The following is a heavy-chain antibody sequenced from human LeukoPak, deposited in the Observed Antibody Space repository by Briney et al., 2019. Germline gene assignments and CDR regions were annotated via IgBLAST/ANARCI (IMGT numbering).Heavy chain of an antibody. CDR3: ARSHLGYSYGYLSEVY. CDR1: GYTFTSYY. D-gene: IGHD5-18*01. J-gene: IGHJ4*02. Sequence: GASVKVSCKASGYTFTSYYMHWVRQAPGQGLEWMGIINPSGGSTSYAQKFQGRVTMTRDMSTSTVYMELSSLRSEDTAVYYCARSHLGYSYGYLSEVYWGQGTLVTVSS. V-gene: IGHV1-46*01. CDR2: INPSGGST.